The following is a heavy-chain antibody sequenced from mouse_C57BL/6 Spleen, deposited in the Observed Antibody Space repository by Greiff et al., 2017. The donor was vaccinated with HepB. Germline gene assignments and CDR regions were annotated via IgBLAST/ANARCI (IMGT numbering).Heavy chain of an antibody. CDR2: IDPSDSYT. Sequence: VQLQQSGAELVKPGASVKLSCKASGYTFTSYWMQWVKQRPGQGLEWIGEIDPSDSYTNYNQKFKGKATLTVDTSSSTAYMQLSSLTSEDSAVYYWARGAYGNYAFAYWGQGTLVTVSA. J-gene: IGHJ3*01. V-gene: IGHV1-50*01. CDR1: GYTFTSYW. CDR3: ARGAYGNYAFAY. D-gene: IGHD2-1*01.